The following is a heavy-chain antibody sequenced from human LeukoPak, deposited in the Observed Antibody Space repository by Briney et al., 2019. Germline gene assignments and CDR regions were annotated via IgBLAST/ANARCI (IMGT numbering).Heavy chain of an antibody. Sequence: SETLSLTCAVYGGSFSGYYWSWIRQPPGKGLEWIGEINHSGSTNYNPSLKSRVTISVDTSKNQFSLKLSSVTAADTAVYYCARGPMVWGYDYWGQGTLVTVSS. D-gene: IGHD3-10*01. CDR2: INHSGST. V-gene: IGHV4-34*01. CDR3: ARGPMVWGYDY. CDR1: GGSFSGYY. J-gene: IGHJ4*02.